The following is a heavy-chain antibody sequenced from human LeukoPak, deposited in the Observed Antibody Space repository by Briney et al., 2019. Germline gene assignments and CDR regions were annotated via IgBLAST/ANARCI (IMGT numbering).Heavy chain of an antibody. Sequence: PSETLSLTCTVSGGSISSSSYYWGWIRQPPGKGLDWIGSIYHSGSTYYNPSLKSRVTISVDTSKNQFSLRLTSVTAADTAVYYCARGDWLHNSGNGPDYWGQGALVTVSS. D-gene: IGHD1-26*01. J-gene: IGHJ4*02. CDR1: GGSISSSSYY. CDR3: ARGDWLHNSGNGPDY. V-gene: IGHV4-39*01. CDR2: IYHSGST.